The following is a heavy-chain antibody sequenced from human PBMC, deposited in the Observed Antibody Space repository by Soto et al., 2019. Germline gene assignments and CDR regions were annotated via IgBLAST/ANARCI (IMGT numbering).Heavy chain of an antibody. CDR1: GHNFGTYW. J-gene: IGHJ4*02. CDR2: IYAGDSDT. D-gene: IGHD3-22*01. V-gene: IGHV5-51*01. Sequence: GESLKISCKGSGHNFGTYWIAWVRQLPGRGLERMGIIYAGDSDTRYSPSFQAHVTISVDRSINAAYLQWNSLKASDTAIYYCNGNYYDSRGHEDWGPGTPVTVYS. CDR3: NGNYYDSRGHED.